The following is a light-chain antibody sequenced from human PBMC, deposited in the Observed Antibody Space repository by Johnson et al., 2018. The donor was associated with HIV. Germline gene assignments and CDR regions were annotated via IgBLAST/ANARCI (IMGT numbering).Light chain of an antibody. CDR1: SSNIGNNY. V-gene: IGLV1-51*01. CDR3: GTWDSSLSAGV. Sequence: QSVLTQAPSVSAAPGQKVTISCSGSSSNIGNNYVSWYQQLPGTAPKLLIYDNNKRPSGIPDRFSGSKSGTSATLAITGLQTGDEADYYCGTWDSSLSAGVFGTGTKVTVL. J-gene: IGLJ1*01. CDR2: DNN.